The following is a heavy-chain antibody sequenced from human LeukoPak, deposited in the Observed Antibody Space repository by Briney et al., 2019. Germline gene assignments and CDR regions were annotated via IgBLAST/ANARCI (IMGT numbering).Heavy chain of an antibody. J-gene: IGHJ4*02. CDR2: ISGSGNST. D-gene: IGHD6-19*01. CDR3: AKRMTVTGTSFFDY. V-gene: IGHV3-23*01. CDR1: GFTFSSSV. Sequence: GGSLRLSCAASGFTFSSSVMTWVRQAPGKGLEWVSGISGSGNSTYYADSVKGRFTISRDNSKNTLYLQMNSLRAEDTAVYYCAKRMTVTGTSFFDYWGQGTLVTGSS.